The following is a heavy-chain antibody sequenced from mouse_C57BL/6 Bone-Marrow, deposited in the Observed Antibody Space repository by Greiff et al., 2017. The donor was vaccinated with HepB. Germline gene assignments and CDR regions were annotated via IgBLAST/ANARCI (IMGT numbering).Heavy chain of an antibody. CDR1: GYTFTSYW. CDR3: ARSPDGYYEAY. D-gene: IGHD2-3*01. V-gene: IGHV1-50*01. CDR2: IDPSDSYT. J-gene: IGHJ3*01. Sequence: QVQLQQPGAELVKPGASVKLSCKASGYTFTSYWMQWVKQRPGQGLEWIGEIDPSDSYTNYNQKFKGKATLTVDTSSSTAYMQRSSLTSEDSAVYYCARSPDGYYEAYWGQGTLVTVSA.